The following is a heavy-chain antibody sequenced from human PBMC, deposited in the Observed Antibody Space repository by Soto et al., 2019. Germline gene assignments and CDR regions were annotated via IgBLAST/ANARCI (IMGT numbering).Heavy chain of an antibody. J-gene: IGHJ6*03. D-gene: IGHD3-9*01. V-gene: IGHV1-18*01. CDR2: ISAYNGNT. Sequence: ASVKVSCKASGYTFTSYGISWVRQAPGQGLEWMGWISAYNGNTNYAQKLQGRVTMTTDTSTSTAYMELRSLRSDDTAVYYCVRDYAIDYDILTGYYRVRYYYYYMDVWGKGTTVTVSS. CDR3: VRDYAIDYDILTGYYRVRYYYYYMDV. CDR1: GYTFTSYG.